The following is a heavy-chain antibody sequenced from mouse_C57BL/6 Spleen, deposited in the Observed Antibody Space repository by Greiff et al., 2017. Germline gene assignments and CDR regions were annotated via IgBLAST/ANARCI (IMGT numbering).Heavy chain of an antibody. J-gene: IGHJ2*01. CDR3: ARSYYSNPAWFAY. CDR1: GYTFTDYY. D-gene: IGHD2-5*01. CDR2: INPNNGGT. V-gene: IGHV1-26*01. Sequence: VQLQQSGPELVKPGASVKISCKASGYTFTDYYMNWVKQSHGKSLEWIGDINPNNGGTSYNQKFKGKATLTVDKSSSTAYMELRSLTSEDSAVYYCARSYYSNPAWFAYWGQGTTLTVSS.